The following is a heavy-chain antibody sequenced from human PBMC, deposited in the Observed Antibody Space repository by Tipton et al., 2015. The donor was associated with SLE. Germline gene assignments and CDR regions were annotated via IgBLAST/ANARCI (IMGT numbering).Heavy chain of an antibody. J-gene: IGHJ4*02. CDR1: GGSISSGSYY. CDR3: ASGNGGLVYFDY. Sequence: TLSLTCTVSGGSISSGSYYWSWIRQPAGKGLEWIGRIYTSGSTNYNPSLKSRVTISVDTSKNQFSLKLSSVTAADTAVYYCASGNGGLVYFDYWGQGTLVTVSS. CDR2: IYTSGST. D-gene: IGHD4-23*01. V-gene: IGHV4-61*02.